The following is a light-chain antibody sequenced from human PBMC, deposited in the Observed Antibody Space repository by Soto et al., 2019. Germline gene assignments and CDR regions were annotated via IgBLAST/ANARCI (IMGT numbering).Light chain of an antibody. J-gene: IGLJ3*02. CDR2: YVT. CDR3: CSHAGSSSLWV. Sequence: QSALTQPRSVSGSPGQSVTISCTGTSSDIGGYNHVSWYQQHPGKAPKVIIYYVTQRPSGVPDRFSGSKSGNAASLTISGRQAEDEADYYCCSHAGSSSLWVFGGGTKVTVL. V-gene: IGLV2-11*01. CDR1: SSDIGGYNH.